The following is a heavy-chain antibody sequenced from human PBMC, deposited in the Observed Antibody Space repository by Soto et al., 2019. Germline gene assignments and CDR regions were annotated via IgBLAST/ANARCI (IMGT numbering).Heavy chain of an antibody. D-gene: IGHD4-17*01. CDR1: GGSINYSY. J-gene: IGHJ6*02. Sequence: SDTLSLTCTVSGGSINYSYWTWIRQPPGKGLEWIGYISYTGSANYNASLKSRLTISVDTSKNQFSLKLSSVTAADTALYYCARVNYGDYYYGMDVWGQGTTVTVYS. V-gene: IGHV4-59*01. CDR3: ARVNYGDYYYGMDV. CDR2: ISYTGSA.